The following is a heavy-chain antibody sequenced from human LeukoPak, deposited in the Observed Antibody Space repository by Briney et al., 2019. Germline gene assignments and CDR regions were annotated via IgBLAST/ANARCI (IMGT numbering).Heavy chain of an antibody. D-gene: IGHD4-17*01. CDR1: GFTFNNYW. CDR2: IKHDGSEK. CDR3: ARDYGAPRY. V-gene: IGHV3-7*04. J-gene: IGHJ4*02. Sequence: TGGSLRLSCAASGFTFNNYWMTWVRQAPGKGLERVANIKHDGSEKYYVDSVKGRFTISRDNAKNSLYLQMNSLRAEDTAVYYCARDYGAPRYWGQGTLVTVSS.